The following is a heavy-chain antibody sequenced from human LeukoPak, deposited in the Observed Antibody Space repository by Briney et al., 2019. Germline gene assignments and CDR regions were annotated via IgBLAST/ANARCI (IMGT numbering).Heavy chain of an antibody. D-gene: IGHD2-8*01. CDR2: IYYSGST. J-gene: IGHJ3*02. CDR1: DGSISSSSYY. CDR3: ARVTRGVDAFDI. Sequence: SETLSLTCTVSDGSISSSSYYWGWIRQPPGKGLEWIGSIYYSGSTYYSPSLKSRVAISVDTSKNQFSLKLSSVTAADTAVYYCARVTRGVDAFDIWGQGTMVTVSS. V-gene: IGHV4-39*07.